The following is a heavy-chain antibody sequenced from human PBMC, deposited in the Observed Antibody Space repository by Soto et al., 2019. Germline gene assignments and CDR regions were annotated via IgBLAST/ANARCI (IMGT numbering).Heavy chain of an antibody. D-gene: IGHD3-3*01. V-gene: IGHV3-15*01. CDR1: GFTFSNAW. J-gene: IGHJ5*02. CDR3: TLVPLSSYYDFWSGYNWFDP. CDR2: IKSKTDGGTT. Sequence: GGSLRLSCAASGFTFSNAWMSWVRQAPGKGLEWVGRIKSKTDGGTTDYAAPVKGRFTISRDDSKNTLYLQMNSLKTEDTAVYYCTLVPLSSYYDFWSGYNWFDPWGQGTLVTVSS.